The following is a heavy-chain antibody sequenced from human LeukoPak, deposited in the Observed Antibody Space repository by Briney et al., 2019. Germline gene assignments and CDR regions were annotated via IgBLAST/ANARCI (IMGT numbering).Heavy chain of an antibody. J-gene: IGHJ4*02. CDR2: IIPIFGTA. CDR1: GDTFSSYA. CDR3: ARDTMIGTTPSHDY. V-gene: IGHV1-69*13. D-gene: IGHD1-1*01. Sequence: SVKVSCKASGDTFSSYAIGWVLQAPGQGLEWMGGIIPIFGTANYAQKFQGRVTITADESTSTAYMELSSLRSEATALYYCARDTMIGTTPSHDYWGQGTLVTVSS.